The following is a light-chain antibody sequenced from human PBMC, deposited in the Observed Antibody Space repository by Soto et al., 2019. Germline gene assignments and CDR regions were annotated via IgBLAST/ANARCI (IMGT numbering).Light chain of an antibody. CDR2: ASD. CDR3: SAGDHSLNGPV. Sequence: QAVVTQPPSASGTPGQRVSISCSGGGSNIGSNPVNWYQQLPGTAPKLLIYASDQRPSGVPDRFSGSKSGTSASLAISGLQSEDENDYYCSAGDHSLNGPVFGGGTQLTVL. J-gene: IGLJ2*01. CDR1: GSNIGSNP. V-gene: IGLV1-44*01.